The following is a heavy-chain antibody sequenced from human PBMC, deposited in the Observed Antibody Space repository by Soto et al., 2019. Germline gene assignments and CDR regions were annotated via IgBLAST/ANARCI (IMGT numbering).Heavy chain of an antibody. CDR3: ARGPVEMATIIRYYFDY. Sequence: SETLSLTCTVSGGSISSGDYYWSWIRQPPGKGLEWIGYIYYSGSTYYNPSLKSRVTISVDTSKNQFSLKLSSVTAADTAVYYCARGPVEMATIIRYYFDYWGQGTLVTVSS. CDR2: IYYSGST. J-gene: IGHJ4*02. D-gene: IGHD5-12*01. V-gene: IGHV4-30-4*01. CDR1: GGSISSGDYY.